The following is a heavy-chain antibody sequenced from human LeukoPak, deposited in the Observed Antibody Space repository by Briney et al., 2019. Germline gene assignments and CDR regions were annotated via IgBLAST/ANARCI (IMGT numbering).Heavy chain of an antibody. CDR3: ARDYYDSSGYYYEYYFDY. V-gene: IGHV3-21*01. J-gene: IGHJ4*02. CDR1: VFTFSSYS. D-gene: IGHD3-22*01. CDR2: ISSSSSYI. Sequence: KAGGSLRLSCAASVFTFSSYSMNWVRQAPGKGLEWVSSISSSSSYIYYADSVKGRFTISRDNAKNSLYLQMNSLRAEDTAVYYCARDYYDSSGYYYEYYFDYWGQGTLVTVSS.